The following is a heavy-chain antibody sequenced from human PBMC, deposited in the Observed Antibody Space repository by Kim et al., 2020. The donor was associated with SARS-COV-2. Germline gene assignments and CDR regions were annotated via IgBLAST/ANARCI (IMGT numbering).Heavy chain of an antibody. V-gene: IGHV4-34*01. CDR1: GGSFSGYY. J-gene: IGHJ4*02. CDR3: ARGRRWLQSLGAYFDY. D-gene: IGHD5-12*01. CDR2: INHSGST. Sequence: SETLSLTCAVYGGSFSGYYWSWIRQPPGKGLEWIGEINHSGSTNYNPSLKSRVTISVDTSKNQFSLKLSSVTAADTAVYYCARGRRWLQSLGAYFDYWGQGTLVTVSS.